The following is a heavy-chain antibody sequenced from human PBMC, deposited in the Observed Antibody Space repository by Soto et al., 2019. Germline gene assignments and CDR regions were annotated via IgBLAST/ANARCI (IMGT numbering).Heavy chain of an antibody. Sequence: GGSLRLSCAASGFKFSNYAMSWVRQAPGKGLEWVSLISATGGGTYYADSVKGRFTISRDNSHNTLYLQVHSLTAEDTAVYYCAKDRRAGGNSAFYFDFGGQGAQVTGSS. CDR3: AKDRRAGGNSAFYFDF. D-gene: IGHD3-16*01. CDR2: ISATGGGT. CDR1: GFKFSNYA. V-gene: IGHV3-23*01. J-gene: IGHJ4*02.